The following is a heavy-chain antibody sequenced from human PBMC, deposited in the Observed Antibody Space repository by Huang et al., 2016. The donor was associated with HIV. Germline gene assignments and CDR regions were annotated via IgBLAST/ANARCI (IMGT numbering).Heavy chain of an antibody. CDR3: ARQDTSGWYADPYYFDY. CDR1: GGSISTSGYY. J-gene: IGHJ4*02. CDR2: IYYSGST. Sequence: QLQLQESGPGLVKPSETLSLTRTVSGGSISTSGYYWGWIRQPPGKGLEWIGSIYYSGSTSYNPALKSRVTISVDTSKSQFSLKLSSVTAADTAVYYCARQDTSGWYADPYYFDYWGQGTLVTVSS. V-gene: IGHV4-39*01. D-gene: IGHD6-19*01.